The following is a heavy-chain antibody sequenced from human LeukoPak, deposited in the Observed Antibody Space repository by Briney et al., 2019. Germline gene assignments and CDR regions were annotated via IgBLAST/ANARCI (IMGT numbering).Heavy chain of an antibody. CDR3: ARDGMTPNGY. Sequence: PGGSLRLSCAASGFTFSSYSMNWVRQAPGKGLEWVSYISSGCSTIYYADSVKGRFTVSRDNAKSSLYLQMNSLRDEDTAVYYCARDGMTPNGYWGQGTLVTDSS. D-gene: IGHD1-1*01. V-gene: IGHV3-48*02. CDR2: ISSGCSTI. J-gene: IGHJ4*02. CDR1: GFTFSSYS.